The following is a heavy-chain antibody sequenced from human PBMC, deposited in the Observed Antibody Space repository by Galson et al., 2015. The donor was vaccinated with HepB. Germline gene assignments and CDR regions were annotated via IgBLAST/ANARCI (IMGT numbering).Heavy chain of an antibody. CDR3: ARARYDRSPPDF. Sequence: SVKVSCKASGYRFTNYGVSWVRQAPGQGLEWMGWISTSNGNTKYAQKIQDRVTMTTDTSTSTAYMELRSLKSDDTAVYFCARARYDRSPPDFWGQGTLVTVSS. CDR2: ISTSNGNT. D-gene: IGHD3-9*01. V-gene: IGHV1-18*01. J-gene: IGHJ4*02. CDR1: GYRFTNYG.